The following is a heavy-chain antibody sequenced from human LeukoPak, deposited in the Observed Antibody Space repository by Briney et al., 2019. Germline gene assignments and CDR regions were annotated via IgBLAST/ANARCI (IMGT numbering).Heavy chain of an antibody. V-gene: IGHV3-30*02. Sequence: GGSLRLSCAASGFTFSSYGMHWVRQAPGKGLEWVAFIRYDGSNKYYADSVKGRFTISRDNSKNTLYLQMNSLRAEDTAVYYCAKDLQIYGVDWYMDVWGKGTTVTVSS. CDR1: GFTFSSYG. D-gene: IGHD5-12*01. CDR2: IRYDGSNK. CDR3: AKDLQIYGVDWYMDV. J-gene: IGHJ6*03.